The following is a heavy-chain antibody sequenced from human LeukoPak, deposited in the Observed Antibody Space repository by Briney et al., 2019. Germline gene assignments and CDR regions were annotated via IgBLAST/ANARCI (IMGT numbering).Heavy chain of an antibody. CDR2: IWYDGSNK. V-gene: IGHV3-30*02. J-gene: IGHJ4*02. D-gene: IGHD6-19*01. Sequence: TGGSLRLSCVASGFTFRNYGMHWVRQAPGKGLEWVAVIWYDGSNKLYADSVKGRFTISRDNSKNTVYLQMNSLRAEDTAVYYCAKAPSGWYGYWGQGTLVIVSS. CDR1: GFTFRNYG. CDR3: AKAPSGWYGY.